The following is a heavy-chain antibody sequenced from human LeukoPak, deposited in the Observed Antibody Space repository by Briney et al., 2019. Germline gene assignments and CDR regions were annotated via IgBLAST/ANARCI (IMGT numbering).Heavy chain of an antibody. V-gene: IGHV4-34*01. J-gene: IGHJ4*02. CDR1: GGSFSGYY. CDR3: ARGQGTVTTH. Sequence: SETLSLTCAVSGGSFSGYYWTWIRQPPGKGLEWIGEINHSGSANYNPSPKSRVTISLDTSKNQFSLKLSSVTAADTAVYYCARGQGTVTTHWGQGALVTVSS. D-gene: IGHD4-17*01. CDR2: INHSGSA.